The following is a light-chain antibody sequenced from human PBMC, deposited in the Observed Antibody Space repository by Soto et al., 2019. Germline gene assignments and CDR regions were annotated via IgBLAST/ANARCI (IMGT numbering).Light chain of an antibody. CDR3: QQRSNWPT. V-gene: IGKV3-11*01. J-gene: IGKJ2*01. CDR2: DTS. CDR1: QSISSY. Sequence: ELVLTQSPGTLSLSPGERATLSCRASQSISSYLAWYQQKPGQAPRLLIYDTSNRATGIPARFSGSGSGTYFTLTISSLDPEDFAVYYCQQRSNWPTFGQGTKLEIK.